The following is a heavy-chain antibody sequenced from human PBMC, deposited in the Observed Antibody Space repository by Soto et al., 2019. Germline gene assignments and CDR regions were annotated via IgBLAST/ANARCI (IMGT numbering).Heavy chain of an antibody. D-gene: IGHD2-21*02. CDR3: ASGLMDVVVTAGRSAYYYGMDV. V-gene: IGHV1-3*01. Sequence: ASVKVSCKASGYTFTSYAMHWVRQAPGQRLEWMGWINAGNGNTKYSQKFQGRVTITRDTSASTAYMELSSLRSEDTAVYYCASGLMDVVVTAGRSAYYYGMDVWGQGTKVTVSS. J-gene: IGHJ6*02. CDR1: GYTFTSYA. CDR2: INAGNGNT.